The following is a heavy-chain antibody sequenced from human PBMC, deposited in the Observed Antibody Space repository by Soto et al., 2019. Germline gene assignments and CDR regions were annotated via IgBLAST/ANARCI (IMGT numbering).Heavy chain of an antibody. D-gene: IGHD3-10*01. Sequence: QVQLVESGGGVVQPGRSLRLSCAASGFTFSSYAMHWVRQAPGKGLEWVAVISYDGSNKYYADSVKGRFTISRDNSKNTLYLQMNSLRAEDTAVYYCARGGDEWFGELLSRRIDYWGQGTLVTVSS. V-gene: IGHV3-30-3*01. CDR1: GFTFSSYA. CDR2: ISYDGSNK. CDR3: ARGGDEWFGELLSRRIDY. J-gene: IGHJ4*02.